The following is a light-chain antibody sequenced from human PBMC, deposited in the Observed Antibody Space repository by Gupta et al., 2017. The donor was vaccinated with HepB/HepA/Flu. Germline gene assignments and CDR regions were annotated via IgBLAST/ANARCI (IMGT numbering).Light chain of an antibody. CDR2: DAS. CDR1: QSVSSY. CDR3: QQRSNWPPIFT. V-gene: IGKV3-11*01. Sequence: EIVLTQSPATLSLSPGERATLSCRASQSVSSYLAWYQQKPGQAPRLLLYDASNRATGIPARFSGSGSGTDFTLTISSLEPEDFAVDYCQQRSNWPPIFTFGPGTKVDIK. J-gene: IGKJ3*01.